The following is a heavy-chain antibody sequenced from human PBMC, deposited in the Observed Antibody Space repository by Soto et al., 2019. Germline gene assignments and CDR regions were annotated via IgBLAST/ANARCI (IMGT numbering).Heavy chain of an antibody. CDR3: AMEYCSSTSCYRDY. CDR2: IIPILGIA. CDR1: GGTFSSYT. D-gene: IGHD2-2*02. V-gene: IGHV1-69*02. J-gene: IGHJ4*02. Sequence: QVQLVQSGAEVKKPGSSVKVSCKASGGTFSSYTISWVRQAPGQGLEWLGRIIPILGIANYAHKFPGRVTITADKATSTAYMEMSSLRSVYTVVYYCAMEYCSSTSCYRDYWGRGTLVTVSS.